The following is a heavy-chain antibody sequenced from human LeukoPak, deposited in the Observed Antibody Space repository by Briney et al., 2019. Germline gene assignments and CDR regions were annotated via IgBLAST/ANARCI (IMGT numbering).Heavy chain of an antibody. J-gene: IGHJ6*03. Sequence: SETLSLTCTVSGGSISSSYCIWIRQPPGKGLEYIGYVYYSGSTYYNPSLKSRVTISVDTSKNQFSLKLSSVTAADTAVYYCARNYGSGSYYYYYYYHMDVWGKETTVTVSS. D-gene: IGHD3-10*01. CDR1: GGSISSSY. V-gene: IGHV4-59*04. CDR2: VYYSGST. CDR3: ARNYGSGSYYYYYYYHMDV.